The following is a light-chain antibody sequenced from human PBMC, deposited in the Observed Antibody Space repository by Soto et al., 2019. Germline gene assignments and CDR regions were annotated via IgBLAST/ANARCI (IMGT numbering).Light chain of an antibody. CDR1: QSVSSN. Sequence: EIVMTQSPATLSVSPGXRATLSCRASQSVSSNLAWYQQKPGQAPRLLIYGASTRATGIPARFSGSGSGTEFTXTISSLHSXDXAVXYCEHYNHSPHAFGPGTK. V-gene: IGKV3-15*01. J-gene: IGKJ1*01. CDR3: EHYNHSPHA. CDR2: GAS.